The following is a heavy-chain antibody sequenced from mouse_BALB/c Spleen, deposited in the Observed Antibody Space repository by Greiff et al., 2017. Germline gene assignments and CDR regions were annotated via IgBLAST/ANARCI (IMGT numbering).Heavy chain of an antibody. CDR2: INSNGGST. CDR1: GFTFSSYY. V-gene: IGHV5-6-2*01. CDR3: ARLDGNFHYFDY. J-gene: IGHJ2*01. Sequence: EVQLVESGGGLVKLGGSLKLSCAASGFTFSSYYMSWVRQTPEKRLELVAAINSNGGSTYYPDTVKGRFTISRDNAKNTLYLQMSSLKSEDTALYYCARLDGNFHYFDYWGQGTTLTVSS. D-gene: IGHD2-1*01.